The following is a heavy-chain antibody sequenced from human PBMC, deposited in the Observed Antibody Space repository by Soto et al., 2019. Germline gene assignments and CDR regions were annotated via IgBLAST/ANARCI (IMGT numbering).Heavy chain of an antibody. CDR2: ISWNSGSI. CDR3: ARESEELTSNFDY. CDR1: GFTFDDYA. D-gene: IGHD1-7*01. Sequence: PGGSLRLSCAASGFTFDDYAMHWVRQAPGKGLEWVSGISWNSGSIGYADSVKGRFTISRDNAKNSLYLEVNSLRAEDTAVYYCARESEELTSNFDYWGQGTLVTVSS. V-gene: IGHV3-9*01. J-gene: IGHJ4*02.